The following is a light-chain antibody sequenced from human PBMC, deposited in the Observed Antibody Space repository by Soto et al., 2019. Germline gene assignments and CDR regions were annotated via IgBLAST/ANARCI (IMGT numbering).Light chain of an antibody. CDR2: KIS. Sequence: EIVLTQSPGTLSLSPGEGATLSCRASQSVSSSYTAWYQQRPGQPPRLLIYKISNRLSGVPDRFSGSGAGTDFTLKISRVEAEDVGVYYCMQITQFPLTFGQGTRLEI. J-gene: IGKJ5*01. CDR3: MQITQFPLT. CDR1: QSVSSSY. V-gene: IGKV2-24*01.